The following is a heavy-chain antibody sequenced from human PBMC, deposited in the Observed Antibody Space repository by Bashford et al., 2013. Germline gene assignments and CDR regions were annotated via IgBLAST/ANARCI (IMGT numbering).Heavy chain of an antibody. CDR3: AREANRAGNNYGMDV. V-gene: IGHV5-51*01. Sequence: GESLKISCKGSGYSFTTYWIDWVRQVPGKGLEWMGIIYPGNSDTRYSPSFQGQVTISADKSTNTAYLQWSSLKASDTAIYYCAREANRAGNNYGMDVWGQGTTVTVSS. D-gene: IGHD5-24*01. J-gene: IGHJ6*02. CDR1: GYSFTTYW. CDR2: IYPGNSDT.